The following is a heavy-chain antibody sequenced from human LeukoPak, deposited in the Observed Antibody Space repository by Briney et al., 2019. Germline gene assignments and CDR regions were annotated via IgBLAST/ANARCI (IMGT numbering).Heavy chain of an antibody. Sequence: GGSLRLSCVASGFTFSGYWMNWVRQAPGKGLMWVSRIYTDDSGTSYAASVKGRFTISRDNAKNTLYLQMASLRGDDTAVYYCAKEGTPQVSTWYDLWGQGTQVIVSS. CDR1: GFTFSGYW. D-gene: IGHD3-10*01. J-gene: IGHJ5*02. V-gene: IGHV3-74*01. CDR3: AKEGTPQVSTWYDL. CDR2: IYTDDSGT.